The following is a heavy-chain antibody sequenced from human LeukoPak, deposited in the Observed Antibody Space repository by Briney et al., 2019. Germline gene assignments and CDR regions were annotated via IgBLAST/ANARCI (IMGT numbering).Heavy chain of an antibody. CDR3: AKEYYYYSSGYYYYPYYFDY. CDR1: GFTFSSYA. Sequence: GGSLRLSWAPSGFTFSSYAMSWVRQAPGKGLGWVSAISGGGGSTYYADSVKGRFTISRDNSKNTLYLQMNSLRAEDTAVYYCAKEYYYYSSGYYYYPYYFDYWGQGTLVTVSS. V-gene: IGHV3-23*01. CDR2: ISGGGGST. J-gene: IGHJ4*02. D-gene: IGHD3-22*01.